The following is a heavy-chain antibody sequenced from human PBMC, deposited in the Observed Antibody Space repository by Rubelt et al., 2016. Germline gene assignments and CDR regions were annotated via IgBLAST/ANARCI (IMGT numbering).Heavy chain of an antibody. J-gene: IGHJ4*02. V-gene: IGHV4-39*01. D-gene: IGHD3-22*01. Sequence: GWIRQPPGKGLEWIGSIYYSGSTYYNPSLKSRVTISVDTSKNQFSLKLSSVTAADTAVYYCARLHYYDSSGLDYWGQGTLVTVSS. CDR3: ARLHYYDSSGLDY. CDR2: IYYSGST.